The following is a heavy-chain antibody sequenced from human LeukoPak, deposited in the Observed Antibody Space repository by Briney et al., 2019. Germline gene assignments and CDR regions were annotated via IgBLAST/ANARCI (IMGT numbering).Heavy chain of an antibody. V-gene: IGHV3-21*01. Sequence: GGSLRLSCAASGFPFSAYYMSWVRQAPGKGLEWVSSISSSSSYIYYADSVKGRFTISRDNAKNSLYLQMNSLKAEDTAVYYCARDRSYSSGWYFPPDAFDIWGQGTMVTVSS. J-gene: IGHJ3*02. CDR1: GFPFSAYY. CDR2: ISSSSSYI. CDR3: ARDRSYSSGWYFPPDAFDI. D-gene: IGHD6-19*01.